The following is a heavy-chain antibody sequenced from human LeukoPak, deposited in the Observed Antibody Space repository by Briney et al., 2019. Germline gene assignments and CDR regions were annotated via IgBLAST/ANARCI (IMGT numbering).Heavy chain of an antibody. CDR2: INPGGGRT. V-gene: IGHV1-46*01. D-gene: IGHD2-15*01. CDR1: GYTFTSYH. CDR3: ARGGAINVELGAPTSGYF. Sequence: GASVKVSCLASGYTFTSYHIHWVRQAPGQGFEWVGRINPGGGRTSYAQNFQGRIIMTSDTSTNTVYMELSSLRSEDTAVYCCARGGAINVELGAPTSGYFWGQETLVTLSS. J-gene: IGHJ4*02.